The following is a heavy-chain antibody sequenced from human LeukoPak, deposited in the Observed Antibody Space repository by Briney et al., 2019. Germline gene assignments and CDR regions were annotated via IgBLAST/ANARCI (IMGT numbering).Heavy chain of an antibody. CDR2: IKGKTEGWTM. J-gene: IGHJ4*02. CDR1: GFTLSNVW. CDR3: TTLFGYRNDN. V-gene: IGHV3-15*01. Sequence: GGSLSLSGAASGFTLSNVWMSWVRQAPGKGLEWVRLIKGKTEGWTMEYVAPVKGRFTVSREDSKSTLYRKMNRPKTEDTAVYYCTTLFGYRNDNWGQGTLVTVSS. D-gene: IGHD5-12*01.